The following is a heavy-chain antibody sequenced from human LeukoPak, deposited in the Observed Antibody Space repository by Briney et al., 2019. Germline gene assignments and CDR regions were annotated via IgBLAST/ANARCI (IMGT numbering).Heavy chain of an antibody. CDR2: ISGSGGST. CDR3: AKRARYKVYSSSWYHFDY. D-gene: IGHD6-13*01. CDR1: GFTFSSYA. Sequence: GGSLRLSCAASGFTFSSYAMSWVRQAPGKGLESVSAISGSGGSTYYADSVKGRFTISRDNSKNTLYLQMNSLRAEDTAVYYCAKRARYKVYSSSWYHFDYWGQGTLVTVSS. J-gene: IGHJ4*02. V-gene: IGHV3-23*01.